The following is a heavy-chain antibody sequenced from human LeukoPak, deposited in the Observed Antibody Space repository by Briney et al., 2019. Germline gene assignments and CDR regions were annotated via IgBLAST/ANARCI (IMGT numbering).Heavy chain of an antibody. D-gene: IGHD2-15*01. Sequence: PGASVKVSCTASGHIFTVDSIHWVRQAPGQGLEWLGWVHLNGGGTYRAQEFEGRVTMTKGSSISTASMELSGLTSDDTAVYYCATAQRCSGGTCYAWTDAFHVWGQGTMVIVSS. V-gene: IGHV1-2*02. J-gene: IGHJ3*01. CDR1: GHIFTVDS. CDR2: VHLNGGGT. CDR3: ATAQRCSGGTCYAWTDAFHV.